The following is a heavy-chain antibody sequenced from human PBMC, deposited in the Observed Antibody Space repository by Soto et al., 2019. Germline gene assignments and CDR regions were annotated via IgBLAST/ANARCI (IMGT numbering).Heavy chain of an antibody. CDR2: ISWNSGSI. J-gene: IGHJ4*02. D-gene: IGHD3-3*02. CDR1: GFTFDDYA. CDR3: AKDTGTYLEWLSSFDY. V-gene: IGHV3-9*01. Sequence: GGSLRLSCAASGFTFDDYAMHWVRQAPGKGLEWVSGISWNSGSIGYADSVKGRFTISRDNAKNSLYLQMNSLRAEDTALYYCAKDTGTYLEWLSSFDYWGQGTLVTVSS.